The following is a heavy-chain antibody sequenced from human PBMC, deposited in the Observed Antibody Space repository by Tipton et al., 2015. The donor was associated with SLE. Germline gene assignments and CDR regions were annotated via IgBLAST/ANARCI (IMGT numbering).Heavy chain of an antibody. D-gene: IGHD3-3*01. V-gene: IGHV3-11*06. CDR3: ARERGDPDFWSGYYYYYYYMDV. J-gene: IGHJ6*03. CDR1: GFTFSDYY. Sequence: FLRLSCAASGFTFSDYYMSWIRQAPGKGLEWVSYISSSSSYTNYADSVKGRFTISRDNAKNSLYLQMNSLRAEDTAVYYCARERGDPDFWSGYYYYYYYMDVWGKGTTVTVSS. CDR2: ISSSSSYT.